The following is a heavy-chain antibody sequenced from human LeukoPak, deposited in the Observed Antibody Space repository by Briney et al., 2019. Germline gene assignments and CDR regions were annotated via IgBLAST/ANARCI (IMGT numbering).Heavy chain of an antibody. Sequence: PGGSLRLSCAASGFTFSSYEMNWVRQAPGKGLEWVSSISSSSSYIYYADSVKGRFTISRDNAKNSLYLQMNSLRAEDTAVYYCARDRRHHHSSAYQSLEYSYYMDVWGKGTTVTVSS. CDR1: GFTFSSYE. CDR3: ARDRRHHHSSAYQSLEYSYYMDV. V-gene: IGHV3-21*01. J-gene: IGHJ6*03. CDR2: ISSSSSYI. D-gene: IGHD3-22*01.